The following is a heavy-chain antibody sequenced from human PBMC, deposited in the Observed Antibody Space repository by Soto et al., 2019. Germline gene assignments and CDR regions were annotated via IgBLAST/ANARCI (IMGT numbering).Heavy chain of an antibody. J-gene: IGHJ4*02. CDR2: IRGSGGDT. Sequence: EVQLLESGGGLVQPGGSLRLSCAASGFTCSFCAMNWVRQAPGMGLEWVSSIRGSGGDTYYADSVKGRFTISSDASKNTLQLKMHSLRFEDTAVYYCAKGHSDSFYCVDYWGQGTLVSVSS. CDR3: AKGHSDSFYCVDY. D-gene: IGHD3-22*01. CDR1: GFTCSFCA. V-gene: IGHV3-23*01.